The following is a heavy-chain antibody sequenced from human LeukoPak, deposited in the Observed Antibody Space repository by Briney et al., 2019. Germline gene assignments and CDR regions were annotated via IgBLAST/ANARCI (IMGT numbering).Heavy chain of an antibody. V-gene: IGHV4-38-2*02. CDR3: ARKYYDFWSGFNWFDP. Sequence: SETLSLTCTVSGYSISSGYYWGWIRQPPGKGLEWIGSIYHSGSTYYNPSLKSRVTISVDTSKNQFSLKLSSVTAAGTAVYYCARKYYDFWSGFNWFDPWGQGTLVTVSS. CDR2: IYHSGST. J-gene: IGHJ5*02. D-gene: IGHD3-3*01. CDR1: GYSISSGYY.